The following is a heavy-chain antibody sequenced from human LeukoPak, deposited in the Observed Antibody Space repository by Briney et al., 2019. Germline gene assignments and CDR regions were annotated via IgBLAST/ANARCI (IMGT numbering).Heavy chain of an antibody. V-gene: IGHV1-18*01. Sequence: ASVKVSCKASGYTFTSYGISWVRQAPGQGLEWMGWISAYNGNTNYAQKLQGRVTMTTDTSTSTAYMELRGLRSDDTAVYYCARNFGVVVPAAMYYYYYMDVWGKGTTVTVSS. CDR1: GYTFTSYG. D-gene: IGHD2-2*01. CDR3: ARNFGVVVPAAMYYYYYMDV. CDR2: ISAYNGNT. J-gene: IGHJ6*03.